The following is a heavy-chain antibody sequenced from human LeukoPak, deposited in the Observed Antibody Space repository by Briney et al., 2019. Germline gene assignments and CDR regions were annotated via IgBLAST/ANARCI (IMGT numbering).Heavy chain of an antibody. CDR3: ARGGRRSYGDDAFDM. D-gene: IGHD3-16*01. Sequence: PGGSLRLSCAASGFTFNNYRMNWVRQAPGRGLEWVANIKQDGSEKYPVDSVKGRFTNSRDNAKNSLYLQMNSLRAEDTAVYYCARGGRRSYGDDAFDMWGQGTMVTVSS. J-gene: IGHJ3*02. CDR1: GFTFNNYR. V-gene: IGHV3-7*01. CDR2: IKQDGSEK.